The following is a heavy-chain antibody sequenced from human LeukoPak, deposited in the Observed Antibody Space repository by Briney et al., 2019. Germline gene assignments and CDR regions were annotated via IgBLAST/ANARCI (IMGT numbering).Heavy chain of an antibody. CDR2: INHSGST. J-gene: IGHJ4*02. CDR1: GGSFSGYY. CDR3: ARGSQKKIRFLEWLPRIDY. D-gene: IGHD3-3*01. V-gene: IGHV4-34*01. Sequence: SETLSLTCAVYGGSFSGYYWSWIRQPPGKGLEWIGEINHSGSTNYNPSLKSRVTISVDTSKNQFSLKLSSVTAADTTVYYCARGSQKKIRFLEWLPRIDYWGQGTLVTVSS.